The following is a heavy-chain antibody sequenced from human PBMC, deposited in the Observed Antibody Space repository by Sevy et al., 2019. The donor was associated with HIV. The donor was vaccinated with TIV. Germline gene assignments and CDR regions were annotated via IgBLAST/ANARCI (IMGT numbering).Heavy chain of an antibody. CDR2: IKSKADGGTI. D-gene: IGHD2-8*02. V-gene: IGHV3-15*01. J-gene: IGHJ6*02. CDR1: GFTFTYAW. Sequence: GGSLRLSCAASGFTFTYAWMTWVRQAPGKGLEWVGRIKSKADGGTIDYAAPVKGRFTISRDDSKNTLYLQMNSLKTADTGVYYCSTDPIIVLLVTDGMHVWGQGTTVTVSS. CDR3: STDPIIVLLVTDGMHV.